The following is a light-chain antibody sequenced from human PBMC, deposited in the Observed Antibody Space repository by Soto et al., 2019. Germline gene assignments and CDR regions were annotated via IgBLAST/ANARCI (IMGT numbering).Light chain of an antibody. CDR3: GTRDSSRTGYV. J-gene: IGLJ1*01. CDR1: SSDIGNYNY. CDR2: DVS. V-gene: IGLV2-14*01. Sequence: QSALTQPASVSGSPGQSITISCTGTSSDIGNYNYVSWYQQHPGKAPKLVIYDVSNRPSGVSSRFSGSKSGNTASLTISGLQAGDEADYYCGTRDSSRTGYVFGTGTKLTVL.